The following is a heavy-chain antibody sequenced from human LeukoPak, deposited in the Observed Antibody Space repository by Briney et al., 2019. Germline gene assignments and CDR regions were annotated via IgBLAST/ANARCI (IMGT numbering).Heavy chain of an antibody. CDR1: GFTFTNYA. CDR2: ITGSDGTS. V-gene: IGHV3-23*01. J-gene: IGHJ4*02. D-gene: IGHD3-9*01. CDR3: AKWGDYDILTGYYVPDY. Sequence: PGTSLRLSCVASGFTFTNYAMSWVRQAPGKGLEWVSAITGSDGTSHYADSVKGRFTISRDNSKNTVYLQVNSLRAGDTAVYYCAKWGDYDILTGYYVPDYWGQGTLVTVSS.